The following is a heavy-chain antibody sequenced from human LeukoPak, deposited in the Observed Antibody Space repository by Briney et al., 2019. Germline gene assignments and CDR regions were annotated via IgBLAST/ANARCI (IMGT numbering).Heavy chain of an antibody. Sequence: PSETLSLTCSVPGASISSGSYYWSWIRQPAGKGLEWIGRMYTSGATNYNPSLKSRVTMAGDTSKNQFSLKLSSVTAADTAVYYCARFSGYDCLWGQGTLVTVSS. CDR3: ARFSGYDCL. V-gene: IGHV4-61*02. CDR1: GASISSGSYY. J-gene: IGHJ4*02. CDR2: MYTSGAT. D-gene: IGHD5-12*01.